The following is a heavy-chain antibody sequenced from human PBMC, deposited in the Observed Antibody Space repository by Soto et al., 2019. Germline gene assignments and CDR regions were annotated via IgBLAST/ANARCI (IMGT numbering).Heavy chain of an antibody. Sequence: QVQLVESVGGVVQPGKSLRLSCATSGFTFRSYGMHWVRQAPGKGLEWLAVISNDGTKKFFADSVKGRLTLSRDNARNTLYLHINSLRAEDTAVYFCGKDTLDCSGGDCPLFYYYGMDVWGQGTTVTVSS. CDR1: GFTFRSYG. CDR2: ISNDGTKK. J-gene: IGHJ6*02. CDR3: GKDTLDCSGGDCPLFYYYGMDV. V-gene: IGHV3-30*18. D-gene: IGHD2-15*01.